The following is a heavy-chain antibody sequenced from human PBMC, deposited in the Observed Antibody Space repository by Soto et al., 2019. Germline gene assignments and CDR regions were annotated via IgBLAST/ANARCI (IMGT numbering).Heavy chain of an antibody. J-gene: IGHJ3*02. CDR2: ISGSGGNST. CDR3: ATVGPSPPVVVVITTEVIGAFDI. V-gene: IGHV3-23*01. CDR1: GFTFSTYA. Sequence: GGSLRLSCAASGFTFSTYAMSWVRQAPGKGLEWVSAISGSGGNSTFYGDSVKGRFTISRDNSKNTLYLEMSSMRAEDTAVYYCATVGPSPPVVVVITTEVIGAFDIWGQGTMVTVSS. D-gene: IGHD3-22*01.